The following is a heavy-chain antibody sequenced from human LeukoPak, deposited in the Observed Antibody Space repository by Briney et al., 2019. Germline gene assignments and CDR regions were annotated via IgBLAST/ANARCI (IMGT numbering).Heavy chain of an antibody. CDR3: ARDPGHDY. V-gene: IGHV3-23*01. CDR1: GFTFINHA. D-gene: IGHD3-10*01. CDR2: IDGSGVNT. J-gene: IGHJ4*02. Sequence: GGSLRLSCAASGFTFINHAMSWVRQAPGMGLEWVSAIDGSGVNTYYADSVKGRFTISRDNSKNTLYLQMNSLRAEDTAVYYCARDPGHDYWGQGTLVTVSS.